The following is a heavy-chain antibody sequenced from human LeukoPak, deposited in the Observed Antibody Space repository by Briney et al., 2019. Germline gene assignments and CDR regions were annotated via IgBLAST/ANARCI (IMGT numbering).Heavy chain of an antibody. Sequence: PSETLSLTCTVSGGSISSSSYYWGWIRQPPGKGLEWIGSIYYSGSTYYNPSLKSRVTISVDTSKNQFSLKLSSVTAADTAVYYCARDNPTFGEQWLVPSPFDYWGQGTLVTVSS. CDR2: IYYSGST. CDR3: ARDNPTFGEQWLVPSPFDY. V-gene: IGHV4-39*07. J-gene: IGHJ4*02. CDR1: GGSISSSSYY. D-gene: IGHD6-19*01.